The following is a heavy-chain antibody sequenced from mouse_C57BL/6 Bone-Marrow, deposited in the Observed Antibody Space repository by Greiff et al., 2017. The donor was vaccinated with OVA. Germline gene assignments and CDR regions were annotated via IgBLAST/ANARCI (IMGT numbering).Heavy chain of an antibody. J-gene: IGHJ4*01. Sequence: VKLLESGAELVKPGASVKMSCKASGYTFTTYPIEWMKQNHGQSLEWIGNFHPYNDDTKYNEKFKGKATLTVEKSSSTVYLELSRLTSDDSAVYYCARRSNYELYAMDYWGQGTSVTVSS. CDR2: FHPYNDDT. CDR3: ARRSNYELYAMDY. D-gene: IGHD2-5*01. CDR1: GYTFTTYP. V-gene: IGHV1-47*01.